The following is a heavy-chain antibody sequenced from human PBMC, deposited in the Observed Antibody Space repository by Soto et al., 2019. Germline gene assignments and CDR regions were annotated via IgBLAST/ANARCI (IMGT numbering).Heavy chain of an antibody. Sequence: GASVKVSCKASGGTFSSYAISWVRQAPGQGLEWMGGIIPIFGTANYAQKFQGRVTITADKSTSTAYTELSSLRSEDTAVYYCARSADREGIALGIYYYYYGMDVWGQGTTVTVSS. J-gene: IGHJ6*02. V-gene: IGHV1-69*06. D-gene: IGHD6-13*01. CDR1: GGTFSSYA. CDR2: IIPIFGTA. CDR3: ARSADREGIALGIYYYYYGMDV.